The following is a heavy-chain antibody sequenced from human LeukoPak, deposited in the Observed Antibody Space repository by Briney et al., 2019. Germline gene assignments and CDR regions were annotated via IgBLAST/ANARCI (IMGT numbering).Heavy chain of an antibody. Sequence: GGSLRLSCAASGFTFSSYAMHWVRQAPGKGLEYVSAISSYGDSTYYANSVKGRFTISRDNSKNTLYLQMNSLRAEDTAVYYCAKDRGATTVGFYYMDVWGKGTTVTVSS. CDR2: ISSYGDST. D-gene: IGHD1-26*01. J-gene: IGHJ6*03. CDR1: GFTFSSYA. V-gene: IGHV3-64*01. CDR3: AKDRGATTVGFYYMDV.